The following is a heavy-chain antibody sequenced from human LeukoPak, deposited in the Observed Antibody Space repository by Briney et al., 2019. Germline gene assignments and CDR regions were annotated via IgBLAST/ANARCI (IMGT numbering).Heavy chain of an antibody. J-gene: IGHJ6*02. D-gene: IGHD5-18*01. V-gene: IGHV1-2*02. CDR2: IDPNNGGT. CDR3: AREAIVTRYYYYGMDV. CDR1: GYTFTGYY. Sequence: ASVKVSCKAFGYTFTGYYMHWVRQAPRQGLEWMGWIDPNNGGTNYAQNFQGRVTMTRDTSVSTAYMELSSLRSEDTAVYYCAREAIVTRYYYYGMDVWGQGTTVTVSS.